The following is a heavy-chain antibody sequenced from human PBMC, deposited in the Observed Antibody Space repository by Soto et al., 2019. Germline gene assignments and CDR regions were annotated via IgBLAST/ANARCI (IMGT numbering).Heavy chain of an antibody. Sequence: SVKVSFKASGGTFSSYAIIWLRQAPGQGLEWMGGITPIFGTANYAQKFEGRVTMTRNTSISTAYMDLSSLRSEDTAVYYCARGPFYYYYGMDVWGQGTTVTVSS. CDR1: GGTFSSYA. CDR3: ARGPFYYYYGMDV. J-gene: IGHJ6*02. V-gene: IGHV1-69*05. CDR2: ITPIFGTA.